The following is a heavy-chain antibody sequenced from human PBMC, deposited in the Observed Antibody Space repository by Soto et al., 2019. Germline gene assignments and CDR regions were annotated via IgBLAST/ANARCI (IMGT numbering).Heavy chain of an antibody. CDR1: GFTVSSDY. J-gene: IGHJ3*02. V-gene: IGHV3-66*01. D-gene: IGHD3-3*01. CDR2: IYTEGST. Sequence: GGSLRLSCAASGFTVSSDYLNWVRQAPGKGLECVSVIYTEGSTHYADSVKGRFTISRDNSKNTLYLQTNSLRDEDTAVYYCARIKGTDFWSGFDIWGQGTVVTVSS. CDR3: ARIKGTDFWSGFDI.